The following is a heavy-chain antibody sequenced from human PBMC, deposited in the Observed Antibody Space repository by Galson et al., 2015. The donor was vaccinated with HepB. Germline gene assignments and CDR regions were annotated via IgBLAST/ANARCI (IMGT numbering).Heavy chain of an antibody. V-gene: IGHV1-46*01. D-gene: IGHD3-10*01. CDR3: ARGVLLWDGPDY. J-gene: IGHJ4*02. Sequence: SVKVSCKASGYKFTSYYMHWVRQAPGQGLEWMGIINPSGGSTDYAQKFRGRLTMTRGTSTSTVFMELSSLRSEDTAVYHCARGVLLWDGPDYWGQGTLVTVSS. CDR2: INPSGGST. CDR1: GYKFTSYY.